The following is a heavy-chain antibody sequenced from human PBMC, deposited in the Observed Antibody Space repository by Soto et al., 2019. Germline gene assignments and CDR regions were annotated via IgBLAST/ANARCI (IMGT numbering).Heavy chain of an antibody. CDR2: ISSNGGST. V-gene: IGHV3-64D*08. J-gene: IGHJ4*02. Sequence: GGSLRLSCSASGFTFSSYAMHWVRQAPGKGLEYVSAISSNGGSTYYADSVKGRFTISRDNSKNTLYLQMSSLRAEDTAVYYCVKWSGPGMLTYDYFDYWGQGTLVTVSS. D-gene: IGHD2-8*01. CDR1: GFTFSSYA. CDR3: VKWSGPGMLTYDYFDY.